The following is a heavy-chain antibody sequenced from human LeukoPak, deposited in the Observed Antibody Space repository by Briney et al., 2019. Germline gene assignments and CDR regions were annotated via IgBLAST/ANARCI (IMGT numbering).Heavy chain of an antibody. J-gene: IGHJ3*02. Sequence: SETLSLTCAVYGGSFSGYYWSWIRQPPGKGLEWIGEINHSGSTNYNPSLKSRVTISVDTSKNQFSLKLSSVTAADTAVYYCARPRQARRSPPNAFDIWGQGTMVTVSS. CDR1: GGSFSGYY. CDR3: ARPRQARRSPPNAFDI. CDR2: INHSGST. V-gene: IGHV4-34*01.